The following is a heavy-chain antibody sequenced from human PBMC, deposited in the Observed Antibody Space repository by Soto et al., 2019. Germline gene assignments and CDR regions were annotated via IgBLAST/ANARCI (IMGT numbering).Heavy chain of an antibody. CDR2: ISGSGSRT. Sequence: EVHLLESGGGLVQPGGSLRLSCATSGFTFSSYSMTWVRQAPGKGLEWVSTISGSGSRTYYADPVKGRFTISRDNSKHTWYLQMNSLRAEDTAVYYCAKATSSGSHGEYWGQGTLVSVSS. CDR3: AKATSSGSHGEY. J-gene: IGHJ4*02. V-gene: IGHV3-23*01. CDR1: GFTFSSYS. D-gene: IGHD1-26*01.